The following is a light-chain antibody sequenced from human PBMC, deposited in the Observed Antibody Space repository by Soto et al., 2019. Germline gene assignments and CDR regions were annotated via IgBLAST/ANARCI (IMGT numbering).Light chain of an antibody. CDR3: QKCSSLIT. V-gene: IGKV1-27*01. CDR2: AAS. CDR1: QGISNF. J-gene: IGKJ5*01. Sequence: DIQMTQSPSSLSASVGDRVTITCRASQGISNFLAWYQQKPGKVPKLLISAASTLQSGVPSRFSGSGSGRDFTLTITRLQPEDVATYYCQKCSSLITFGQGTRLEIK.